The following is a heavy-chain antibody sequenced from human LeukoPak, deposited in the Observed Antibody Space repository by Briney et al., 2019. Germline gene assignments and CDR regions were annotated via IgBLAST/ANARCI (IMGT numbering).Heavy chain of an antibody. V-gene: IGHV1-2*02. CDR2: INLNTGSI. D-gene: IGHD6-13*01. CDR3: ARDQYSSSWYGSDY. CDR1: GYTFTDYY. J-gene: IGHJ4*02. Sequence: ASVKVSCKASGYTFTDYYMHWVRQAPGQGLEWLGWINLNTGSINYAPKFQDRVTMTRDTSISTAHMELSRLRSDDTAVYYCARDQYSSSWYGSDYWGQGTLVTVSS.